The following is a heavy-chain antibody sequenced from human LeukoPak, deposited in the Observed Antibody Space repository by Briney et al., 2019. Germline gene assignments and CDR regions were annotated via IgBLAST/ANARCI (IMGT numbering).Heavy chain of an antibody. D-gene: IGHD4-17*01. V-gene: IGHV3-48*04. CDR3: ARDQAGDYVPPDY. Sequence: GGSLRLSCAASGFALSTYTMNWVRRAPGKGLEWVSYITGPSSSMSYSDSVKGRFIISRDNTKNSLYLQMTSLRAEDTAVYYCARDQAGDYVPPDYWGQGTLVTVSS. J-gene: IGHJ4*02. CDR1: GFALSTYT. CDR2: ITGPSSSM.